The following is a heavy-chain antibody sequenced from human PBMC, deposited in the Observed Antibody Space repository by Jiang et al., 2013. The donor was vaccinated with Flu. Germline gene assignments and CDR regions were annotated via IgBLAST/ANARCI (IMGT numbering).Heavy chain of an antibody. CDR3: TLRGTMVGGVTGRRGAADF. Sequence: TCAVYGGSFSGYYWSWIRQPPGKGLEWIGEINHSGSTDYNPSLKSRVTISVDTSNNQFSLRLSSVTAADTAVYYCTLRGTMVGGVTGRRGAADFWGQGTQVTVSS. CDR1: GGSFSGYY. J-gene: IGHJ4*02. CDR2: INHSGST. V-gene: IGHV4-34*01. D-gene: IGHD3-10*01.